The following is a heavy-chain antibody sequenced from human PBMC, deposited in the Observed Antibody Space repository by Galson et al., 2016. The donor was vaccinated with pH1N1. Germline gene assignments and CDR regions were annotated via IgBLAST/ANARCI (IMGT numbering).Heavy chain of an antibody. CDR2: IDRTGIEK. J-gene: IGHJ4*02. V-gene: IGHV3-7*01. CDR3: EGGRAADY. D-gene: IGHD3-16*01. Sequence: SLRLSCAASGFNFSSHWMTWVHQAPGKGLEWVANIDRTGIEKYYGDSVKGRFTISRDNSKNSLYLQMNSLRAEDTAVYYCEGGRAADYWGQGTLVTVSS. CDR1: GFNFSSHW.